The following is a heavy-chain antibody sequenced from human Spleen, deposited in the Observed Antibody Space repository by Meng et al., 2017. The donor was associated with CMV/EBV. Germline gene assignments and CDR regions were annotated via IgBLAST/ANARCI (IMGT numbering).Heavy chain of an antibody. CDR1: GFTFSSYE. CDR2: ISSSGSTI. V-gene: IGHV3-48*03. Sequence: GGSLRLSCAASGFTFSSYEMNWVRQAPGKGLEWVSYISSSGSTIYYVDSVKGRFTISRDNAKNSLYLQMNSLRAEDTAVYYCARVLSPYYYDSSSTDNAFDIWGQGTMVTVSS. D-gene: IGHD3-22*01. CDR3: ARVLSPYYYDSSSTDNAFDI. J-gene: IGHJ3*02.